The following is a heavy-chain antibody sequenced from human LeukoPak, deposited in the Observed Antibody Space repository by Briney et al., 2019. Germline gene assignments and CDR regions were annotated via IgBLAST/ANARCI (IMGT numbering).Heavy chain of an antibody. CDR2: IYYSGST. CDR1: GGSISSGGYY. J-gene: IGHJ5*02. Sequence: SQTLSLTCTVSGGSISSGGYYWSWIRQHPGKGLEWIGYIYYSGSTYYNPSLKSRVTISVDTSKNQFSLKLSSVTAAGTAVYYCARVRRITMVRGVNSWFDPWGQGTLVTVSS. V-gene: IGHV4-31*03. D-gene: IGHD3-10*01. CDR3: ARVRRITMVRGVNSWFDP.